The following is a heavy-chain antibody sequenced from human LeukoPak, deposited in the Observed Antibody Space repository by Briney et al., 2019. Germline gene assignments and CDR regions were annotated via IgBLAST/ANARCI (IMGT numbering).Heavy chain of an antibody. Sequence: GGSLRLSCAASGFTFSSHALSWARQAPGKGLEWVSSLSGSGYNTYYADSVKGRFAISRDNSKNTVYLQMNSLRAEDTAVYYCAKTHCSGGSCYSYFDYWGQGTLVTVSS. D-gene: IGHD2-15*01. CDR1: GFTFSSHA. CDR3: AKTHCSGGSCYSYFDY. V-gene: IGHV3-23*01. J-gene: IGHJ4*02. CDR2: LSGSGYNT.